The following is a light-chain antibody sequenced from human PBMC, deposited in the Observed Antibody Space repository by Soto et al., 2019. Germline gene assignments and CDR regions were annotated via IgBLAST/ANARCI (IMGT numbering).Light chain of an antibody. CDR2: TTS. Sequence: APGAEKDTKSCRASQNISNYLNWYQQEPGKAPKLLIYTTSNLQNGVPSRFSGSGSGTDFTLTITSLQPEDFATYYCQQTYSTPRTFGQGSKVDI. V-gene: IGKV1-39*01. CDR3: QQTYSTPRT. CDR1: QNISNY. J-gene: IGKJ1*01.